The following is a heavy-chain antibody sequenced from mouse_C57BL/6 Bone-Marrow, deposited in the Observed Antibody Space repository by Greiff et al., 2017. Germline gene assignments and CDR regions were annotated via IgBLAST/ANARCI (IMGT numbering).Heavy chain of an antibody. J-gene: IGHJ2*01. CDR3: ARGRSNAGFDF. CDR1: GYTFTSYW. Sequence: QVQLQQSGAELVMPGASVKLSCKASGYTFTSYWMHWVKQRPGQGLEWIGEIDPSDSYTNYNKKFKGKSTLTVDKSSSTSYLHLSSLTSEDSAVYYCARGRSNAGFDFWGQGTTLTVSS. V-gene: IGHV1-69*01. D-gene: IGHD2-5*01. CDR2: IDPSDSYT.